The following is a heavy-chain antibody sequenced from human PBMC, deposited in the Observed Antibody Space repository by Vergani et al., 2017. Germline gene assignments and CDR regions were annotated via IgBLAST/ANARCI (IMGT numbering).Heavy chain of an antibody. J-gene: IGHJ6*04. D-gene: IGHD4-23*01. CDR3: ARFPLTTVATGHTDYYYGMDV. CDR1: GFTFSSYS. V-gene: IGHV3-48*01. Sequence: EVHLVESGGGLVQPGGSLRLSCAASGFTFSSYSMNWVRQAPGKGLEWVSYISSSSSTIYYADSVKGRFTISRDNAKNSLYLQMNSLRAEDTAVYYCARFPLTTVATGHTDYYYGMDVWGKGTTVTVSS. CDR2: ISSSSSTI.